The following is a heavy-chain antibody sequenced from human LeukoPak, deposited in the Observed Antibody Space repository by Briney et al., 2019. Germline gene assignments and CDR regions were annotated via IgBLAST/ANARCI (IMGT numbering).Heavy chain of an antibody. CDR3: AELGITMIGGV. Sequence: LSGGSLRLSCAASGFTFSSYAMSWVRQAPGKGLAWVSAISGSAGSTYYADSVKGRFTISRDNSKNSLYLQMNSLRAEDTAVYYCAELGITMIGGVWGKGTTVTISS. V-gene: IGHV3-23*01. CDR2: ISGSAGST. J-gene: IGHJ6*04. D-gene: IGHD3-10*02. CDR1: GFTFSSYA.